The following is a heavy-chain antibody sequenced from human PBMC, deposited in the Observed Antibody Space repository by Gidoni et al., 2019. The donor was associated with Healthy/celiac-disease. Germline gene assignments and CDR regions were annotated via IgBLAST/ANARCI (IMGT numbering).Heavy chain of an antibody. J-gene: IGHJ6*02. CDR2: IWYDGSNK. CDR3: ARDWVVVTTAYGMDV. D-gene: IGHD2-21*02. V-gene: IGHV3-33*01. CDR1: GFTFSRYG. Sequence: QVQLVESGGGVVQPGRSLRLSCAASGFTFSRYGMHWVRQAPGKGLEWVAVIWYDGSNKYYADSVKGRFTISRDNSKNTLYLQMNSLRAEDTAVYYCARDWVVVTTAYGMDVWGQGTTVTVSS.